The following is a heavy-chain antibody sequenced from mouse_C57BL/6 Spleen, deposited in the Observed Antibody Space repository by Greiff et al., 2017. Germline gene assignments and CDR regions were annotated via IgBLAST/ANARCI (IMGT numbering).Heavy chain of an antibody. CDR1: GYTFTDYY. D-gene: IGHD1-1*01. J-gene: IGHJ1*03. V-gene: IGHV1-26*01. CDR3: ARSTITTVVEGYFDV. CDR2: INPNNGGT. Sequence: VQLQQSGPELVKPGASVKISCKASGYTFTDYYMNWVKQSHGKSLEWIGDINPNNGGTSYNQKFKGKATLTVDKSSSTAYMELRSLTSEDSAVYYCARSTITTVVEGYFDVWGTGTTVTVSS.